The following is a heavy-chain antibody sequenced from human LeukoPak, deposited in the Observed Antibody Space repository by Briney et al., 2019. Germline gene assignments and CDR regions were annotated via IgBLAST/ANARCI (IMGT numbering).Heavy chain of an antibody. CDR2: INQDGTEK. V-gene: IGHV3-7*03. CDR1: GFSFTTYW. CDR3: ARVSRGKWELPGAHDY. J-gene: IGHJ4*02. Sequence: GESLRLSCAASGFSFTTYWMGWVRQAPGKGLEWVANINQDGTEKYYVDSVRGRFTISRDNAKNSLYLQMNSLRAEDTALYYCARVSRGKWELPGAHDYWGQGTLVTVSS. D-gene: IGHD1-26*01.